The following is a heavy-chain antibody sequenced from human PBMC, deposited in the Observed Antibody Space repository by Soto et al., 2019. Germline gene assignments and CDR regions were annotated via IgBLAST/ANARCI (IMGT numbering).Heavy chain of an antibody. V-gene: IGHV2-26*01. Sequence: QVTLKESGPVLVKPTETLTLTCTVSGFSLSNARMGVSWIRQPPGKALEWLAHIFSNDEKSYSTSLKSRLTISKDTSKSQVVLTMTNMDPVDTATYYCARIRRYCISTSCYYYYGMDVWGPGTTVTVSS. CDR1: GFSLSNARMG. CDR3: ARIRRYCISTSCYYYYGMDV. J-gene: IGHJ6*02. D-gene: IGHD2-2*01. CDR2: IFSNDEK.